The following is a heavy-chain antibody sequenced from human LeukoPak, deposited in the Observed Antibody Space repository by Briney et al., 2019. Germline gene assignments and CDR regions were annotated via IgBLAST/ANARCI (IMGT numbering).Heavy chain of an antibody. CDR3: ARTIFGVVIEDY. CDR1: GYTFTSYD. J-gene: IGHJ4*02. Sequence: GASVTVSCKASGYTFTSYDINWVRQATGQGLEWMGWMNPNSGNTGYAQKFQGRVTMTRNTSISTAYMELSSLRSEDTAVYYCARTIFGVVIEDYWGQGTLVTVSS. CDR2: MNPNSGNT. D-gene: IGHD3-3*01. V-gene: IGHV1-8*01.